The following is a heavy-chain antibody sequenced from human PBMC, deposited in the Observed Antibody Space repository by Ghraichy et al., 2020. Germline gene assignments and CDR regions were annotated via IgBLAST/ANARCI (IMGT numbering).Heavy chain of an antibody. V-gene: IGHV4-61*01. Sequence: SETLSLTCTVSGGSVSSGSYYWSWIRQPPGKGLEWIGYIYYSGSTNYNPSLKSRVTISVDTSKNQFSLKLSSVTAADTAVYYCAREGWEQSHDYWGQGTLVTVSS. D-gene: IGHD1-26*01. CDR3: AREGWEQSHDY. J-gene: IGHJ4*02. CDR2: IYYSGST. CDR1: GGSVSSGSYY.